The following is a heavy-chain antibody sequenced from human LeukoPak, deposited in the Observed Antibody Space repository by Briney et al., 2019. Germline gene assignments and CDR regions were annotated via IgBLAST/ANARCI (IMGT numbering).Heavy chain of an antibody. CDR2: ISSSGSTI. CDR1: GFTFSSYE. Sequence: GGSLRLSCAASGFTFSSYEMNWVRQAPGKGLEWVSYISSSGSTIYYADSVKGRFTISRDNAKNSLYLQRNSLRAEDTAVYYCARGYHDSSGYAFDIWGQGTMVTVSS. D-gene: IGHD3-22*01. V-gene: IGHV3-48*03. J-gene: IGHJ3*02. CDR3: ARGYHDSSGYAFDI.